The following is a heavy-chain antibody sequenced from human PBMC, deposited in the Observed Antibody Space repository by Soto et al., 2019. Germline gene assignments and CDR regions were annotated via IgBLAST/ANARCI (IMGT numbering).Heavy chain of an antibody. J-gene: IGHJ4*02. CDR2: ISAYNGNT. CDR3: ARDNNYYDSSGYLYYFDY. V-gene: IGHV1-18*01. D-gene: IGHD3-22*01. Sequence: QVQLMQSGAEVKKPGASVKVSCKASGYTFTSYGISWVRQAPGQGLEWMGWISAYNGNTNYAQKLQGRVTMTTDTFTSTAYMELRSLRSDDTAVYYCARDNNYYDSSGYLYYFDYWGQGTLVTVSS. CDR1: GYTFTSYG.